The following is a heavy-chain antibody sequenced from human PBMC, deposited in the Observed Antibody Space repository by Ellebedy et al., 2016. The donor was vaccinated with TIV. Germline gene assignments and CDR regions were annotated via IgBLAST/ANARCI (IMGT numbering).Heavy chain of an antibody. CDR2: IKQDGSDK. Sequence: PGGSLRLSCAASGFTFSSYWMSWVRQAPGRGLEWVANIKQDGSDKYYVDSVKGRFTISRDNAENSLYLQMNSLRAEDTAVYYCARDPDRPSFGRSWYGYYYGMDVWGQGTTVTVSS. V-gene: IGHV3-7*01. CDR1: GFTFSSYW. D-gene: IGHD6-13*01. CDR3: ARDPDRPSFGRSWYGYYYGMDV. J-gene: IGHJ6*02.